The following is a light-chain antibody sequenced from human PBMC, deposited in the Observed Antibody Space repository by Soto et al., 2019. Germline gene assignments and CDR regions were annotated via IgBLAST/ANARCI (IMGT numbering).Light chain of an antibody. CDR1: QSISSW. J-gene: IGKJ1*01. V-gene: IGKV1-5*01. Sequence: DIQMTQSPSTLSASVGDRVTITCRASQSISSWLAWYQQKPGKAPKLLLYDVSTLERGVPSRFSGSGSATEFTLTISDLQPDDFATYYCQQYQSDTWTFGQGTKV. CDR2: DVS. CDR3: QQYQSDTWT.